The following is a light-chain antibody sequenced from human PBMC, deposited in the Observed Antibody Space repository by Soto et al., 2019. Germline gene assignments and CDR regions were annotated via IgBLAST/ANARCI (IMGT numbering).Light chain of an antibody. CDR3: QQRSNWPVT. Sequence: LVSTRSPTNLSVCPGEIAPLSCRASQSVSSNLAWYQQKPGQAPRLLIYGVYTRAPGIPARFSGSGSGTEFTLTISSLQSEDFAVYYCQQRSNWPVTFGQGTRLAI. CDR2: GVY. J-gene: IGKJ5*01. CDR1: QSVSSN. V-gene: IGKV3D-15*01.